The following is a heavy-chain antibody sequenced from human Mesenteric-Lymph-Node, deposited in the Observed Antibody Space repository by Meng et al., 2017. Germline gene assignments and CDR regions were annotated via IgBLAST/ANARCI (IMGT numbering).Heavy chain of an antibody. CDR2: IYYSGST. J-gene: IGHJ4*02. Sequence: VHLQVSGPGMVKPSQTRSLTCTVSGGSVSSGGYYWTWILQHPGKGLEWFGHIYYSGSTFYNPSLKRRVIISIDTSKNQFSLNLRSVTAADTAVYYCARADKVRFDYWGQGTLVTVSS. V-gene: IGHV4-31*03. CDR1: GGSVSSGGYY. CDR3: ARADKVRFDY.